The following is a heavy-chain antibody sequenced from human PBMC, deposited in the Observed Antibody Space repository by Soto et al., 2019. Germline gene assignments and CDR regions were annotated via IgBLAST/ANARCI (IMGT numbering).Heavy chain of an antibody. V-gene: IGHV4-59*01. D-gene: IGHD2-2*01. CDR1: GGSISSYY. CDR2: IYYSGST. CDR3: ARAIVRGYCSSASCYRWYFDL. Sequence: PSETLSLTCTVSGGSISSYYWSWIRQPPGKGLEWIGYIYYSGSTNYNPSLKSRVTISVDTSKNQFSLKLSSVTAADTAVYYCARAIVRGYCSSASCYRWYFDLWGRGTLVTVSS. J-gene: IGHJ2*01.